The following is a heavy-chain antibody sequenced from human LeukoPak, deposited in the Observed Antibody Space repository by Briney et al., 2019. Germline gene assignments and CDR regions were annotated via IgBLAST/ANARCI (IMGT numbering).Heavy chain of an antibody. CDR3: ARSNIRCGDIVVVVAAPRYFDY. CDR1: GGSFSGYY. Sequence: SETLSLTCAVYGGSFSGYYWSWIRQPPGKGLEWIGEINHSGSTNYNPSLKSRVTISVDTSKNQFSLKLSSVTAADTAVYYCARSNIRCGDIVVVVAAPRYFDYWGQGTLVTVSS. D-gene: IGHD2-15*01. V-gene: IGHV4-34*01. CDR2: INHSGST. J-gene: IGHJ4*02.